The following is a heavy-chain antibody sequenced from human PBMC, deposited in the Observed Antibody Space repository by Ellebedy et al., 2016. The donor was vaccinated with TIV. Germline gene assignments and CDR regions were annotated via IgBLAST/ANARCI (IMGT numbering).Heavy chain of an antibody. D-gene: IGHD3-10*01. CDR2: FDPEDSET. J-gene: IGHJ6*02. Sequence: ASVKVSXXVSGYTLTELPMHWVRQAPGKGLEWMGGFDPEDSETIYAQKFQGRVTMTEDTSTDTAYMELSSLRSEDTAVYYCATYYYGSGSYYKRGMDVWGQGTTVTVSS. CDR3: ATYYYGSGSYYKRGMDV. V-gene: IGHV1-24*01. CDR1: GYTLTELP.